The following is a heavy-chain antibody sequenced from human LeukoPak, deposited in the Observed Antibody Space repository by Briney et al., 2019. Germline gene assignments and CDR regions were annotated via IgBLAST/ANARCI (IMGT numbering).Heavy chain of an antibody. CDR2: ISITSSTV. J-gene: IGHJ4*02. D-gene: IGHD5-24*01. CDR1: GFTFSSYA. V-gene: IGHV3-48*02. CDR3: ARVGDGHSVNYFDF. Sequence: GGSLRLSCAASGFTFSSYAMSWVRQAPGKGLEWVSYISITSSTVYYADSVKGRFTVSRDNAKNSLYLQTNSLRDEDTAMFYCARVGDGHSVNYFDFWGQGTLVTVSS.